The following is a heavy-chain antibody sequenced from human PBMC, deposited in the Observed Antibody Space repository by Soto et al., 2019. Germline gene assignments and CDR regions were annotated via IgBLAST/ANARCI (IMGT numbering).Heavy chain of an antibody. CDR1: GFPFTNYW. Sequence: GGSLRLSCAASGFPFTNYWMNWVRQTPGKGLMWVSRISPDGSDVGYADSVEGRFTVSRDNAKNTLYLQMYSPRAEDTAMYYCACWGHIVPVAPSDFDRWGQGTLVT. V-gene: IGHV3-74*01. CDR2: ISPDGSDV. J-gene: IGHJ4*02. D-gene: IGHD2-8*02. CDR3: ACWGHIVPVAPSDFDR.